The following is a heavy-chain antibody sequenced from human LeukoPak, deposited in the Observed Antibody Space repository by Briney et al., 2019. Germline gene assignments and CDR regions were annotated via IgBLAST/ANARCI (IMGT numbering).Heavy chain of an antibody. Sequence: SETLSLTCTVSGGSISSGDYYWSWIRQPPGKGLEWIGYIYYSGSTYYNPSLKSRVTISVDTSKNQFSLKLSSVTAADTAEYYCAREFRIFGVTKTSRGNWGQGTLVTVSS. D-gene: IGHD3-3*01. CDR2: IYYSGST. CDR3: AREFRIFGVTKTSRGN. CDR1: GGSISSGDYY. V-gene: IGHV4-30-4*08. J-gene: IGHJ4*02.